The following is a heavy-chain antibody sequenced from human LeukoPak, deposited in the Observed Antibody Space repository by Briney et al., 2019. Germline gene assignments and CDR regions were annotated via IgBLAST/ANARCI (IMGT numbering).Heavy chain of an antibody. D-gene: IGHD6-19*01. CDR2: IRYDGSNK. J-gene: IGHJ4*02. V-gene: IGHV3-30*02. CDR1: GFTFSSYG. Sequence: PGGSLRLSCAASGFTFSSYGMHWVRQAPGKGLEWVAFIRYDGSNKYYADSVKGRFTISRDNSKNTLYLQMNSLRAEDTAVYYCPKKNQAKQWLVPFAYWAQGPRSPSPQ. CDR3: PKKNQAKQWLVPFAY.